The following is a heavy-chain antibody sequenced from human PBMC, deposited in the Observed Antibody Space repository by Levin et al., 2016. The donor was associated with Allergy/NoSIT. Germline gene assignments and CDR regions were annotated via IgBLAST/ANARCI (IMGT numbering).Heavy chain of an antibody. CDR3: ARVTLPAAMSRGHWYFDL. V-gene: IGHV3-30*03. Sequence: GGSLRLSCAASGFTFSSYGMHWVRQAPGKGLEWVAVISYDGSNKYYADSVKGRFTISRDNSKNTLYLQMNSLRAEDTAVYYCARVTLPAAMSRGHWYFDLWGRGTLVTVSS. CDR2: ISYDGSNK. J-gene: IGHJ2*01. CDR1: GFTFSSYG. D-gene: IGHD2-2*01.